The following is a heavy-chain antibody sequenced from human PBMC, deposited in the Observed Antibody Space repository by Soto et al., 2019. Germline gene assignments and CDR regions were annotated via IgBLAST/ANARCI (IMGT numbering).Heavy chain of an antibody. CDR2: INAGNGNT. V-gene: IGHV1-3*01. D-gene: IGHD2-2*01. CDR3: ATEVPSTEYYCYGMDV. Sequence: ASVKVSCKASGYTFTSYAMHWVRQAPGQRLEWMGWINAGNGNTKYSQKFQGRVTITRDTSASTAYMELSSLRSEDTAVYYCATEVPSTEYYCYGMDVWGQGTTVTVSS. J-gene: IGHJ6*02. CDR1: GYTFTSYA.